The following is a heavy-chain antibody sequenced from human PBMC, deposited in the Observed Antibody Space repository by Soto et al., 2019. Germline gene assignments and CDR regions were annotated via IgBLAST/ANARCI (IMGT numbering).Heavy chain of an antibody. CDR2: ISGSGGST. D-gene: IGHD2-2*02. Sequence: GGSLRLSCGASGFTFSNYAMSWVRQAPGKGLDWVPAISGSGGSTYYADSVKGRFTISRDDSKNTLYLQMNSLRAEDTAVYYCAKGPRYCSSTSCYTDYWGQGTLVTVSS. V-gene: IGHV3-23*01. CDR1: GFTFSNYA. CDR3: AKGPRYCSSTSCYTDY. J-gene: IGHJ4*01.